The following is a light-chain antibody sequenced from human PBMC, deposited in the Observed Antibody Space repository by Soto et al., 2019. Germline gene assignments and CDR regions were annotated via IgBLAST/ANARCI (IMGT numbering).Light chain of an antibody. CDR3: SSFTDSIALEV. J-gene: IGLJ1*01. Sequence: QSALTQPASVSGSPGQSITISCTGTSSDVGGYNYVSWYQQHPGKAPKLMIYEVSNRPSGVPDRFSGSKSGNTASLTISGLQAEDEADYYCSSFTDSIALEVFGTGTKLTVL. CDR1: SSDVGGYNY. CDR2: EVS. V-gene: IGLV2-14*01.